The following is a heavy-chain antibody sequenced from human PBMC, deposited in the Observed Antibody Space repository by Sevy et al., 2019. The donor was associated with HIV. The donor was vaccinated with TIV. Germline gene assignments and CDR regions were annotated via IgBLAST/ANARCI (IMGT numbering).Heavy chain of an antibody. CDR2: IYYSGST. V-gene: IGHV4-61*01. Sequence: SETLSLTCTVSGGSVSSGSYYWSWIRQPPGKGLEWIGYIYYSGSTNYNPSLKSRVTISVYTSKNQFSLKLSSVTAADTAVYYCAEGASIFQDYYYMDVWGKGTTVTVSS. CDR1: GGSVSSGSYY. CDR3: AEGASIFQDYYYMDV. J-gene: IGHJ6*03. D-gene: IGHD3-3*01.